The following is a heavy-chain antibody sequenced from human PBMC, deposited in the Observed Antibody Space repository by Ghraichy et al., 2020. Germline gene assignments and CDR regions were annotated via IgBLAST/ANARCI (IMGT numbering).Heavy chain of an antibody. V-gene: IGHV3-15*01. J-gene: IGHJ4*02. Sequence: GGSLRLSCAASGFTFSNAWMNWVRQAPGKGLEWVGRIKSKTDGGTTDYTAPVKGRFSISRDDSKNTLYLQMNSLRTEDTAVYYCIGALERRSTGDYWGQGTLVTVSS. CDR2: IKSKTDGGTT. D-gene: IGHD1-1*01. CDR3: IGALERRSTGDY. CDR1: GFTFSNAW.